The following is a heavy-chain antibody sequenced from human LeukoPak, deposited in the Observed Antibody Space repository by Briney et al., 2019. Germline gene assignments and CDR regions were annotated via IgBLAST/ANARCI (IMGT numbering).Heavy chain of an antibody. CDR3: ARFSTVRDNWFDP. CDR2: IYPGDSDT. Sequence: GESLKISCKGSGYSFTSNWIGWVRQMPGKGLEWMGIIYPGDSDTRYSPSFQGQVTISADKSISTAYLQWSSLKASDTAMYYCARFSTVRDNWFDPWGQGTLVTVSS. D-gene: IGHD3-10*01. CDR1: GYSFTSNW. J-gene: IGHJ5*02. V-gene: IGHV5-51*01.